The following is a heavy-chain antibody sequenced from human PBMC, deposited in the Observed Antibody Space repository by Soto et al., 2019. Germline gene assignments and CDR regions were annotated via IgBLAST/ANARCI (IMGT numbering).Heavy chain of an antibody. J-gene: IGHJ1*01. CDR2: IYYTGGA. CDR1: GGSIGSTDSY. Sequence: QVQLQESGPGLVEPSQTLSLTCTVSGGSIGSTDSYWSWIRRPPGKGLEWIGYIYYTGGAFYNPSLTCRLTISLETSSNQFSLTLTSVTATDTGIYYCARGGSGWAEYFQHWGQGTLVAVSS. CDR3: ARGGSGWAEYFQH. V-gene: IGHV4-30-4*08. D-gene: IGHD6-25*01.